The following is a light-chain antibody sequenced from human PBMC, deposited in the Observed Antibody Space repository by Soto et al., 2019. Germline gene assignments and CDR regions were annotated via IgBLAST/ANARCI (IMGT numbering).Light chain of an antibody. CDR1: QSVSSSY. V-gene: IGKV3-20*01. CDR2: GAS. CDR3: QQYSRAPIT. J-gene: IGKJ5*01. Sequence: EIVLTQSPGTLSLSPGERATLSCRASQSVSSSYLAWYQQKPGQAPRLLIYGASRRATGIPDRFSGSGSGTDFTLTISRLEPEDSAVYYCQQYSRAPITFGQGTRLEIK.